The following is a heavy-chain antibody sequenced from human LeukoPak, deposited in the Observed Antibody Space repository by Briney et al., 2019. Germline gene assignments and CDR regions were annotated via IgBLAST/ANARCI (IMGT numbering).Heavy chain of an antibody. D-gene: IGHD3-22*01. V-gene: IGHV3-21*01. CDR2: IISSSSYI. J-gene: IGHJ4*02. CDR3: ARVIDYYDSSGLLN. Sequence: SIISSSSYIYYADSVKGRFTISRDNAKNSLYPQMNSLRAEDTAVYYCARVIDYYDSSGLLNWGQGTLVTVSS.